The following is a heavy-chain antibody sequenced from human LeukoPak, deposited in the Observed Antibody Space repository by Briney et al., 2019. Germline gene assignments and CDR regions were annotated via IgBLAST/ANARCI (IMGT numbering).Heavy chain of an antibody. Sequence: GASVKVSCKASGYTFTGYYMHWVRQAPGQGLEWMGGIIPIFGTANYAQKFQGRVTITADESTSTAYMELSSLRSEDTAVYYCAREAAYSSSPEAFDIWGQGTMVTVSS. CDR3: AREAAYSSSPEAFDI. J-gene: IGHJ3*02. CDR2: IIPIFGTA. CDR1: GYTFTGYY. V-gene: IGHV1-69*13. D-gene: IGHD6-6*01.